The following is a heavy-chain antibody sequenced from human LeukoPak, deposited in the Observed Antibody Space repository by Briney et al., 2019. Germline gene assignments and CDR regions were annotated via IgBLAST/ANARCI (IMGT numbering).Heavy chain of an antibody. V-gene: IGHV1-2*02. D-gene: IGHD1-26*01. CDR2: INPKSGGT. Sequence: ASVKVSCKASGYTFTGYYIHWVRQAPGQGLEWMGCINPKSGGTNYAQKFQGRVTMTTDTSITTAYMELNRLTSDDTAVYYCAREMAGGGSYSGMHDAFDIWGQGTMGTVSS. J-gene: IGHJ3*02. CDR3: AREMAGGGSYSGMHDAFDI. CDR1: GYTFTGYY.